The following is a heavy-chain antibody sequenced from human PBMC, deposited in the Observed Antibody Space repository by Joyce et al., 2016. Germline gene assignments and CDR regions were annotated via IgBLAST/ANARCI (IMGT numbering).Heavy chain of an antibody. J-gene: IGHJ4*02. Sequence: QVQLQESGPGLVKPSETVSLTCTVSGAPIDHYHWSWIRQPAGKGREWIGRNYLSASTNYIPSLQSRVTMAVGTSKNQFSLELRSVTAADTAVYYCATKDGHYWGQGMLVTVSS. V-gene: IGHV4-4*07. CDR1: GAPIDHYH. CDR3: ATKDGHY. CDR2: NYLSAST. D-gene: IGHD2-15*01.